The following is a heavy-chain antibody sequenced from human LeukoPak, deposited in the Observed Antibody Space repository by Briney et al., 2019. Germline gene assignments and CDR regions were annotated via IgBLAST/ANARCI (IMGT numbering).Heavy chain of an antibody. CDR3: ARDQEGFDY. V-gene: IGHV1-46*01. CDR2: IYPRDGST. J-gene: IGHJ4*02. Sequence: VASVKVSCKASGYTFTSNYIHWVRQAPGQGLEWMGMIYPRDGSTSYAQKFQGRVTVTRDTSTSTVHMELSGLRSEDTAVYYCARDQEGFDYWGREPWSPSPQ. CDR1: GYTFTSNY.